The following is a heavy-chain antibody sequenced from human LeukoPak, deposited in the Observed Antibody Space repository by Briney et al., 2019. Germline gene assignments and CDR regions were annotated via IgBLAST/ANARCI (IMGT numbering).Heavy chain of an antibody. CDR2: IYYSGST. D-gene: IGHD4-11*01. Sequence: SETLSLTCTVSGGSISSYYWSWIRQPPGKGLEWIGYIYYSGSTNYNPSLKSRVTISVDTSKNQFSLKLSSVTAADTAVYYCARVVTVYYYYYGMDVWGQGTTVTVSS. CDR1: GGSISSYY. J-gene: IGHJ6*02. CDR3: ARVVTVYYYYYGMDV. V-gene: IGHV4-59*01.